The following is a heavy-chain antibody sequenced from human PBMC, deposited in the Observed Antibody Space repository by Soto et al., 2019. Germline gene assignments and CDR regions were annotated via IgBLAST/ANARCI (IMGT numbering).Heavy chain of an antibody. CDR3: ARGLSDLIRYSGYANDAFDI. Sequence: QVQLVQSGAEVKKPGASVKVSCKASGYTFTSYDINWVRQATGQGLEWMGWMNPNSGNTGYAQKFQGRVTMTTNTSISTAYMELSSLRSEDTAVYYCARGLSDLIRYSGYANDAFDICGQGTMVTVSS. CDR1: GYTFTSYD. V-gene: IGHV1-8*01. D-gene: IGHD5-12*01. CDR2: MNPNSGNT. J-gene: IGHJ3*02.